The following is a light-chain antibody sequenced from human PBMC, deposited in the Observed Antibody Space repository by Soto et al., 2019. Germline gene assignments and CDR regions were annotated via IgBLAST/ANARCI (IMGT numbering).Light chain of an antibody. V-gene: IGLV2-14*01. J-gene: IGLJ2*01. Sequence: QSVLTQPASVSGSPGQSITISCSDVGGYNYVSWYQQHPGKAPKLMIYEVSNRPSGVSNRFSGSMSGNTASLTISGLQAEDEADYYCSSYTSSSTLVFGGGTKLTVL. CDR1: DVGGYNY. CDR2: EVS. CDR3: SSYTSSSTLV.